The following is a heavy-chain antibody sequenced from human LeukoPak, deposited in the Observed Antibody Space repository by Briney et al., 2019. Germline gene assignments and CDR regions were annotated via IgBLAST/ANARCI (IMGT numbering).Heavy chain of an antibody. D-gene: IGHD3-3*01. V-gene: IGHV4-34*01. CDR3: ARGVGVNYDFWSGYPRPWFDP. CDR2: INHSGST. J-gene: IGHJ5*02. CDR1: GGSFSGSY. Sequence: PSETLSLTCAVYGGSFSGSYWSWVRQPPGKGLEWIGEINHSGSTNYNPSLKSRVTISVDTSKNQFSLKLSSVTAADTAVYYCARGVGVNYDFWSGYPRPWFDPWGQGTLVTVSS.